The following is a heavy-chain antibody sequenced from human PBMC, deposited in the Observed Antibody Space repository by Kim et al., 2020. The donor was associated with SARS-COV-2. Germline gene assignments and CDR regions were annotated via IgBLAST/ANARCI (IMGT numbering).Heavy chain of an antibody. CDR3: ARGDTICGVVINAFDI. V-gene: IGHV4-31*03. J-gene: IGHJ3*02. D-gene: IGHD3-3*01. Sequence: SETLSLTCTVSGGSISSGGYYWSWIRQHPGKGLEWIGYIYYSGSTYYNPSLKSRVTISVDTSKNQFSLKLSSVTAADTAVYYCARGDTICGVVINAFDIWGQGTMVTVSS. CDR2: IYYSGST. CDR1: GGSISSGGYY.